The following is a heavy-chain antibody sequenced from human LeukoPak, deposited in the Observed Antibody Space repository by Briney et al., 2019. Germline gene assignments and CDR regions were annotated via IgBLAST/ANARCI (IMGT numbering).Heavy chain of an antibody. CDR3: AKVEKYRYYDSSGYYYVSYPDY. CDR2: IRYDGSNK. CDR1: GFTFSSYG. J-gene: IGHJ4*02. Sequence: GRSLRLSRAASGFTFSSYGMHWVRQAPGKGLEWVAFIRYDGSNKYYADSVKGRFTISRDNSKNTLYLQMNSLRAEDTAVYYCAKVEKYRYYDSSGYYYVSYPDYWGQGTLVTVSS. D-gene: IGHD3-22*01. V-gene: IGHV3-30*02.